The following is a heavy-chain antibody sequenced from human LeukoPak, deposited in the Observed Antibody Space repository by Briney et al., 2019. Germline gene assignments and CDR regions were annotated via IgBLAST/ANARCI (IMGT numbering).Heavy chain of an antibody. Sequence: PSQTLSLTCTVSGGSISSGSYYWSWIRQPAGKGLEWIGRIYTRGSTNYNPSLKSRVTISVDTSKNQFSLKLSSVTAADTAVYYCARGLTYYYDSSGYHPYYFDYWGQGTLVTVSS. CDR1: GGSISSGSYY. D-gene: IGHD3-22*01. J-gene: IGHJ4*02. V-gene: IGHV4-61*02. CDR3: ARGLTYYYDSSGYHPYYFDY. CDR2: IYTRGST.